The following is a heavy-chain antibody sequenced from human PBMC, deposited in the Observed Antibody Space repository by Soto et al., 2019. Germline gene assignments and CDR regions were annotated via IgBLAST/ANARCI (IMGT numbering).Heavy chain of an antibody. Sequence: SETLSLTCTVSGDSISSYYWSWIRQPPGKGLEWIGYIYYSGITNYNPSLKSRVTISVDTSKNQFSLNLSSVTAADTAVYYCAGDSRYNSGWSYWGQGALVTVSS. CDR3: AGDSRYNSGWSY. J-gene: IGHJ4*02. V-gene: IGHV4-59*01. CDR2: IYYSGIT. CDR1: GDSISSYY. D-gene: IGHD6-19*01.